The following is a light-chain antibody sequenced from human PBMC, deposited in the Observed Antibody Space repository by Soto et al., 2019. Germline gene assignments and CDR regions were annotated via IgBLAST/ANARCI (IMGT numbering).Light chain of an antibody. J-gene: IGKJ4*01. V-gene: IGKV3D-15*01. Sequence: VLPQSPGTLSLSPVDSAPLSGLATQSVNNDYVAWYQQRPGLAPRLLIFGASGRATGIPDRFSGSGSGTEFALTISSLQSEDFAVYYCQQYNNWPHTCGGGTKVDI. CDR1: QSVNND. CDR2: GAS. CDR3: QQYNNWPHT.